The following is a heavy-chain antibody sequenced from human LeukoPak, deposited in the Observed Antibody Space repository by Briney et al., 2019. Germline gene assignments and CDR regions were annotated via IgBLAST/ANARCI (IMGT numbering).Heavy chain of an antibody. CDR2: ISGSGGST. Sequence: PGASLRLSCAASGFTFSSYAMSWVRQAPGKGLEWVSAISGSGGSTYYADSVKGGFTISRDNAKNTLYLQMNSLRAEDTAVYYCARTTGWLVYDAFDIWGQGTMVTVSS. V-gene: IGHV3-23*01. J-gene: IGHJ3*02. CDR1: GFTFSSYA. CDR3: ARTTGWLVYDAFDI. D-gene: IGHD6-19*01.